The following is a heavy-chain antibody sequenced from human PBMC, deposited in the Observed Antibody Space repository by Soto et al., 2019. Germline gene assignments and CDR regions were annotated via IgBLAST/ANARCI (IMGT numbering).Heavy chain of an antibody. J-gene: IGHJ5*02. CDR2: ISSSSTYI. CDR1: GFTFSSYS. CDR3: AHSVTRGSSWSNWFDP. V-gene: IGHV3-21*01. Sequence: GGSLRLSCAASGFTFSSYSMNWVRQAPGKGLEWVSSISSSSTYIYYADSVKGRFTISRDNAKNSLYLQMNSLRAEDTDVYYCAHSVTRGSSWSNWFDPWGQGTLVTVSS. D-gene: IGHD6-13*01.